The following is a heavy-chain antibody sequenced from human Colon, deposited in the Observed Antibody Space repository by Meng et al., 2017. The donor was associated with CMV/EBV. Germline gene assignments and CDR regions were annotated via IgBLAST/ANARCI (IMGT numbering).Heavy chain of an antibody. J-gene: IGHJ4*02. CDR2: INPNMGGT. CDR1: GYTCTGYK. D-gene: IGHD5-24*01. CDR3: ARAGDDYFDF. Sequence: VSCKTSGYTCTGYKIHWVRQAPGQGLEWMGWINPNMGGTTYAQKFQGRVTVTRDTSISTAYMELNSLRSDDTAVYYCARAGDDYFDFWGQGTLVTVSS. V-gene: IGHV1-2*02.